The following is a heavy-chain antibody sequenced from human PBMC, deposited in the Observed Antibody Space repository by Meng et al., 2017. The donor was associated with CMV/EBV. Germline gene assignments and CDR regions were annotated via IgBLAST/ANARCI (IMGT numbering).Heavy chain of an antibody. CDR1: TFSRYT. CDR3: ARQNSLPVVGSGSYYGY. D-gene: IGHD1-26*01. Sequence: TFSRYTISWERKAPGQGLEWMGRIIPRLGIANYAQKFQGRVTITADKSTSTAYMELSSLRSEDTAVYYCARQNSLPVVGSGSYYGYWGQGTLVTVSS. J-gene: IGHJ4*02. CDR2: IIPRLGIA. V-gene: IGHV1-69*02.